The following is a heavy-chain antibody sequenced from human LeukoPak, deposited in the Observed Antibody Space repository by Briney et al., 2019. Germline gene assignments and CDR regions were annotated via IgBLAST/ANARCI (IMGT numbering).Heavy chain of an antibody. V-gene: IGHV3-33*08. D-gene: IGHD3-22*01. Sequence: GGSLRLSCAASGFTFCSSGMHWVRQAPGKGLEWVALIWSDGSNKYYADSGKGRFTISRDNSNNTLYLQMNSLRAEDTALYYCASTGRGYYDSIDYWGQGTLVTVSS. CDR1: GFTFCSSG. J-gene: IGHJ4*02. CDR3: ASTGRGYYDSIDY. CDR2: IWSDGSNK.